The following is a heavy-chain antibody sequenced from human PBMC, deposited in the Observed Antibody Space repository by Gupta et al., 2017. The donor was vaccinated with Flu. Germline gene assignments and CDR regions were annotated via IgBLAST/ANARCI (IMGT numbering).Heavy chain of an antibody. CDR1: GFPFSSYG. D-gene: IGHD6-19*01. CDR2: IWYDGSNK. V-gene: IGHV3-33*01. J-gene: IGHJ6*02. Sequence: QVQLVESGGGVVQPGRSLRLSCAASGFPFSSYGMHWVRQAPGKGLEWVAVIWYDGSNKYYADSVKGRFTISRDNSKNTLYLQMNSLRAEDTAVYYCARSGTDSSGWYLYYYYGMDVWGQGTTVTVSS. CDR3: ARSGTDSSGWYLYYYYGMDV.